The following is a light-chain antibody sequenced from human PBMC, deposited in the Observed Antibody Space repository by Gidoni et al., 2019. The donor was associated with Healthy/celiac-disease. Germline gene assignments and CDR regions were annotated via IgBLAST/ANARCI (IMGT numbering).Light chain of an antibody. V-gene: IGLV2-14*01. CDR1: SSDVGGYNY. CDR3: SSYTSSSAYV. Sequence: QSARTQPASVSGSPGQSITISCTGTSSDVGGYNYVSWYQQHPGKAPKLMIYEVSNRPSGVPDRFSGSKSGNTASLTISGLQAEDEADYYCSSYTSSSAYVFGTGTKVTVL. J-gene: IGLJ1*01. CDR2: EVS.